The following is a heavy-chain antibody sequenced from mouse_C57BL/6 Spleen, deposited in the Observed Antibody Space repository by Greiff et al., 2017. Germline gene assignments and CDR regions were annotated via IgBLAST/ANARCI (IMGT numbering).Heavy chain of an antibody. Sequence: ESGPGLVKPSQSLSLTCSVTGYSITSGYYWNWIRQFPGNKLEWMGYISYDGSNNYNPSLKNRISITRDTSKNQFFLKLNSVTTEDTATYYCARVYYGFDYWGQGTTLTVSS. CDR3: ARVYYGFDY. CDR2: ISYDGSN. CDR1: GYSITSGYY. J-gene: IGHJ2*01. D-gene: IGHD1-1*01. V-gene: IGHV3-6*01.